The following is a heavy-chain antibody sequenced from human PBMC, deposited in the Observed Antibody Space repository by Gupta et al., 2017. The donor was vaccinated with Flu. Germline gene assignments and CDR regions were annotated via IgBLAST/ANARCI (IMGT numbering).Heavy chain of an antibody. CDR1: GGSFSGYY. CDR2: INHSGST. CDR3: ASGQVVPAAIPGPPGHYYGMDV. Sequence: QVQLQQWGAGLLKPSETLSLTCAVYGGSFSGYYWSWIRQPPGKGLEWIGEINHSGSTNYNPSLKSRVTISVDTSKNQFSLKLSSVTAADTAVYYCASGQVVPAAIPGPPGHYYGMDVWGQGTTVTVSS. J-gene: IGHJ6*02. D-gene: IGHD2-2*02. V-gene: IGHV4-34*01.